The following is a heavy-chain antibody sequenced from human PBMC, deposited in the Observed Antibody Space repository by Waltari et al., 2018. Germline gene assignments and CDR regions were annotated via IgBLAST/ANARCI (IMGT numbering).Heavy chain of an antibody. CDR1: GGSISSSSYY. D-gene: IGHD5-12*01. Sequence: QLQLQESGPGLVKPSETLSLTCTVSGGSISSSSYYWGWIRQSPGKGLEWIGNIYYSGSTYYGGSTYYNPTLKSRVSISGDTSKNQFSLKLSSVTAADTAVYYCARHWKKSGYRFDSWGQGTLVTVSS. CDR3: ARHWKKSGYRFDS. V-gene: IGHV4-39*01. CDR2: IYYSGSTYYGGST. J-gene: IGHJ5*01.